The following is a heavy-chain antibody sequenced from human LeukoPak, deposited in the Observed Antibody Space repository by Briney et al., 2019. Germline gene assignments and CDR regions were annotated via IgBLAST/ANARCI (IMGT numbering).Heavy chain of an antibody. Sequence: PGGSLRLSCAASGFTFSSYNMNWVRQAPGKGLEWVSSISRSSDYIYYADSVKGRFTISRDNAKNSLYLQMNSLRAEDTAVCYCAREELSYWGQGTLVTVSS. CDR2: ISRSSDYI. J-gene: IGHJ4*02. CDR3: AREELSY. D-gene: IGHD1-26*01. CDR1: GFTFSSYN. V-gene: IGHV3-21*01.